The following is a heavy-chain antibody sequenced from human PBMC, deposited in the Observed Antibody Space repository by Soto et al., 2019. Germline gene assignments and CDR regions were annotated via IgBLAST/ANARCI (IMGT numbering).Heavy chain of an antibody. D-gene: IGHD3-16*01. V-gene: IGHV1-8*01. CDR2: MNPNSGNT. CDR3: ARRGGYGMDV. J-gene: IGHJ6*02. CDR1: GYTFTSYD. Sequence: QVQLVQSGAEVKKPGASVKVSCKASGYTFTSYDINWVRQATGQGLEWMGWMNPNSGNTGYAQKCRGRAPRPRNPPKTTPYRGRSSLRSEATPVYSWARRGGYGMDVGGQGPTVPVS.